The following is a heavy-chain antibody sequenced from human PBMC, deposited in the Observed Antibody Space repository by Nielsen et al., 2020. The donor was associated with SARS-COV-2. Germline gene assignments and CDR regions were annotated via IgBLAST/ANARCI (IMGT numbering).Heavy chain of an antibody. J-gene: IGHJ4*02. CDR2: IYPADSDT. CDR1: GYSFTSYW. D-gene: IGHD2-15*01. CDR3: ARVDCSGDRCYPRNFDY. V-gene: IGHV5-51*01. Sequence: GESLKISCKGSGYSFTSYWISWVRQMPGKGLEWMGIIYPADSDTKYSPSFQGQVTISADKSISTAFLQWRSLKASDTAMYYCARVDCSGDRCYPRNFDYWGQGTLVTVSS.